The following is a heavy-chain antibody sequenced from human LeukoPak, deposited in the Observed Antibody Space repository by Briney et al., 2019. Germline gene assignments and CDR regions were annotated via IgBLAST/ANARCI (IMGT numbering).Heavy chain of an antibody. D-gene: IGHD2-2*01. Sequence: GGSLRLSCAASGFTFDDYAMFWVRQAPGKGLEWVSGINWNGGSTGYADSVKGRFTISRDNAKNSLYLQMNSLRAEDTALYHCARVIVPAAMSWDAFDIWGQGTMVTVSS. CDR2: INWNGGST. CDR1: GFTFDDYA. CDR3: ARVIVPAAMSWDAFDI. V-gene: IGHV3-20*01. J-gene: IGHJ3*02.